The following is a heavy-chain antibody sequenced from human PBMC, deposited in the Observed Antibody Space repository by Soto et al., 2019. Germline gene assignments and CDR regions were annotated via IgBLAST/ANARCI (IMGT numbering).Heavy chain of an antibody. J-gene: IGHJ6*02. V-gene: IGHV3-7*05. CDR3: ARPSYSNYYYYGMDV. CDR1: GFTFSSYW. D-gene: IGHD6-13*01. Sequence: GGSLRLSCAASGFTFSSYWMSWVRQAPGKGLEWVANIKQDGSEKYHVDSVKGRFTISRDNAKNSLYLQMNSLRAEDTAVYYCARPSYSNYYYYGMDVWGQGTTVTVSS. CDR2: IKQDGSEK.